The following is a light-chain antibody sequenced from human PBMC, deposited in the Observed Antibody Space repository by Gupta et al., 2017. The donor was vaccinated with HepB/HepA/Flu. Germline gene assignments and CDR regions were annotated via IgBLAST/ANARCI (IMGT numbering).Light chain of an antibody. CDR1: QSVSSNY. CDR3: QQYGSSPIPIFT. CDR2: GAS. Sequence: CRASQSVSSNYLAWYQQKPGQAPRLLIYGASSRATGIPDRFSGSGSGTDFTLTISRLEPEDFAVYYCQQYGSSPIPIFTFGPGTKVDIK. V-gene: IGKV3-20*01. J-gene: IGKJ3*01.